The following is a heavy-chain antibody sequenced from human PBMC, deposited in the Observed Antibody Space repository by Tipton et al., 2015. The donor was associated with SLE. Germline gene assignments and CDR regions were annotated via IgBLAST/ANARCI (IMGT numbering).Heavy chain of an antibody. J-gene: IGHJ5*02. CDR1: GYTFTTYD. D-gene: IGHD1-1*01. Sequence: QLVQSGAEVKTPGASVKFSCKSSAYEASGYTFTTYDINWVRQATGQGLEWMGWMNPNSGNTGYAQKFQGRVTMTRNTSISTAYMELSSLRYDDTAVYYCVRSWTTRWFDPWGQGTLVTVSS. CDR3: VRSWTTRWFDP. CDR2: MNPNSGNT. V-gene: IGHV1-8*02.